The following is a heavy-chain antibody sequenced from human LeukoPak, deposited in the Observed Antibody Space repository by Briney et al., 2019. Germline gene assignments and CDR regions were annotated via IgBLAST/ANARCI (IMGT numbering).Heavy chain of an antibody. V-gene: IGHV3-66*01. CDR1: GFTLSSNY. Sequence: GGSLRLSCAASGFTLSSNYMSWVRQAPGKGLEWVSVIYSGGSTYYADSVTRRFTISRDNSKNTVDLQRNSLRAEDTAVYYCARGQVYDSSVSYWGEGTLVTVST. D-gene: IGHD3-22*01. J-gene: IGHJ4*02. CDR2: IYSGGST. CDR3: ARGQVYDSSVSY.